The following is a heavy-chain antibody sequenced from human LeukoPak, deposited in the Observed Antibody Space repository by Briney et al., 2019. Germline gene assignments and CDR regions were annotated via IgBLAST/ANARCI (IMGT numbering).Heavy chain of an antibody. Sequence: GGSLRLSCAASGFTVSTNYMNWVRLAPGKGLEWVSVVYSGGSTYYADSVKGRFTISRDNSQNTLYLQMNSLRAEDTAVYYCARGGYSSGWYRDWGQGTLVTVSS. CDR2: VYSGGST. J-gene: IGHJ4*02. V-gene: IGHV3-53*01. CDR1: GFTVSTNY. CDR3: ARGGYSSGWYRD. D-gene: IGHD6-19*01.